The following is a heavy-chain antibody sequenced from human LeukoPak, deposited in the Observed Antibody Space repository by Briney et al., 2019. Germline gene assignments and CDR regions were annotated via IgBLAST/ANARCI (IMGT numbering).Heavy chain of an antibody. Sequence: GGSLRLSCAASGFAFSSYSLNWVRQAPGKGLEWVSYIGTSSSRIYYADSVKGRFTISRDNAKNSLYLQMNGLRAEDTAVYYCARGPSSQFRTDYWGQGTLVTVSS. D-gene: IGHD2-2*01. V-gene: IGHV3-48*01. J-gene: IGHJ4*02. CDR3: ARGPSSQFRTDY. CDR2: IGTSSSRI. CDR1: GFAFSSYS.